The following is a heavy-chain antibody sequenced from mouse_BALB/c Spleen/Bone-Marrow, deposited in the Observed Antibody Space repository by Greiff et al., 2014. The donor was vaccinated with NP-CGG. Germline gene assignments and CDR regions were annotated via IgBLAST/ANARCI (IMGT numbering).Heavy chain of an antibody. J-gene: IGHJ2*01. CDR2: IDPANGNT. CDR1: GFNIKDTY. V-gene: IGHV14-3*02. Sequence: VQLQRSGAELVKPGASVKLSCTASGFNIKDTYMHWVKQRPEQGLEWIGRIDPANGNTKYDPKFQGKATITADTSSITAYLQLNSLTSEVTAVYYCARYYYGTRYYFDYWGQGTTLTVSS. CDR3: ARYYYGTRYYFDY. D-gene: IGHD1-1*01.